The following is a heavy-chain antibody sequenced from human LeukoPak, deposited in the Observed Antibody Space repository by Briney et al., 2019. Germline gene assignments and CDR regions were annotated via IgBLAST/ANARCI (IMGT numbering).Heavy chain of an antibody. J-gene: IGHJ4*02. CDR1: GFTFSRYA. CDR3: AKPATAAIDYRDVSCYYVAFDY. CDR2: IISIGGTT. D-gene: IGHD2-2*01. Sequence: GSLRLSCAASGFTFSRYAMSWVRQAPGQGLEWVSSIISIGGTTYYADSVKGRFTISTDNSKNTPYLHLNSLRAEDTAIYYCAKPATAAIDYRDVSCYYVAFDYWGQGTLVTVSS. V-gene: IGHV3-23*01.